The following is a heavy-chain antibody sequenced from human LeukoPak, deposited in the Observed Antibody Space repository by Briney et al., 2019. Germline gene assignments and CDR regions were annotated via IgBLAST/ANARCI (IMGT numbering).Heavy chain of an antibody. CDR2: VRVNGSP. CDR3: AKFPSVYGFTRPQDDAFDI. J-gene: IGHJ3*02. CDR1: GFSFSSCG. D-gene: IGHD5/OR15-5a*01. Sequence: GRSLSLSCAASGFSFSSCGMTWVRHAQGKGMGRVWYVRVNGSPYYAHSVKGRFTISIDNSKNALFLQMNSLRVEATAVYYCAKFPSVYGFTRPQDDAFDIWGQGTMVTASS. V-gene: IGHV3-23*01.